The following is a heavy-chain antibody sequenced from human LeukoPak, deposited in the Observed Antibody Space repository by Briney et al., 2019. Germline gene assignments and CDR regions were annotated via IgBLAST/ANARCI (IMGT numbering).Heavy chain of an antibody. CDR2: ISWNSGSI. Sequence: PGRSLRLSCAASGFTFDDYAMHWVRQAPGKGLEWVSGISWNSGSIGYADSVKGRFTISRDNAKNSLYLQMTSLRAEDTAVYYCARDHGLAFDYWGQGTLVTVSS. D-gene: IGHD4-17*01. CDR1: GFTFDDYA. V-gene: IGHV3-9*01. J-gene: IGHJ4*02. CDR3: ARDHGLAFDY.